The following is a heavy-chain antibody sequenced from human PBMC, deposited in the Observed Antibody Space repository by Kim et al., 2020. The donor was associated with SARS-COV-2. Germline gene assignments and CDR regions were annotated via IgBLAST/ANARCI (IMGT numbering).Heavy chain of an antibody. Sequence: LKSRVTISVDTSKNQFSQKMSRVTAADTAVYYCARASRCWSTYYYYGMDVWGQGTTVTVSS. CDR3: ARASRCWSTYYYYGMDV. V-gene: IGHV4-34*01. D-gene: IGHD6-13*01. J-gene: IGHJ6*01.